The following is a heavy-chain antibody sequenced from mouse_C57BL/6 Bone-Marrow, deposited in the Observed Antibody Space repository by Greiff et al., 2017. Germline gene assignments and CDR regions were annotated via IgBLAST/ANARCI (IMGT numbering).Heavy chain of an antibody. V-gene: IGHV1-26*01. CDR2: INPNNGGT. D-gene: IGHD1-1*01. CDR1: GYTFTDYY. Sequence: EVQLQQSGPELVKPGASVKISCKASGYTFTDYYMNWVKQSPGKSLEWIGDINPNNGGTSYNQKFKGKATLTVDKSSSTAYMELRSLTSEDSAVYYCAREKVTTVVATYYYAMDYWGQGTSVTVSS. CDR3: AREKVTTVVATYYYAMDY. J-gene: IGHJ4*01.